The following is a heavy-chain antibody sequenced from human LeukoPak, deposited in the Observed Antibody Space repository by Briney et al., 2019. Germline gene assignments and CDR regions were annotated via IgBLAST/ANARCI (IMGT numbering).Heavy chain of an antibody. J-gene: IGHJ4*02. V-gene: IGHV3-23*01. CDR1: GFTTSGYA. CDR2: LTTSGGSA. CDR3: ARKGSTKVVIPFGFDY. D-gene: IGHD2-2*01. Sequence: PGGSLRLSCAASGFTTSGYAISWVRQAPGKGLEWVSGLTTSGGSAYYIDSVKGRFTVSRDSSKNTVYLQMNSLRAEDTAVYYCARKGSTKVVIPFGFDYWGQGTLVTVSS.